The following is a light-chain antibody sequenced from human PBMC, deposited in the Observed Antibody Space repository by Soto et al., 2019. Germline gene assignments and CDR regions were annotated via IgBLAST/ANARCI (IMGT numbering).Light chain of an antibody. CDR3: QKYNSAPLT. CDR1: QGISNS. CDR2: TAS. Sequence: DIQMTQSPSSLSASVGDRVTITCRASQGISNSLAWYQQKPGKVPKLLIYTASTLQSGGPSRFSGRGFGTDFTLTITSLQPEDVATYYCQKYNSAPLTFGGGTKVEIK. V-gene: IGKV1-27*01. J-gene: IGKJ4*01.